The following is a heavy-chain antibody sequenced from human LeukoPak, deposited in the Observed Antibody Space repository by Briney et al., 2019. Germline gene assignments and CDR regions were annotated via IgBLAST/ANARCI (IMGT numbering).Heavy chain of an antibody. CDR3: ARGWWYGDENPPYFGY. V-gene: IGHV3-48*04. CDR1: GVTFSSYG. CDR2: ISNSGSTK. D-gene: IGHD2-15*01. Sequence: GGSLRLSCAASGVTFSSYGRRWVRQAPGKGLEWVSYISNSGSTKYNAGSVKGRFTISRDNAKISIYLQMNSLRVEDTAVYYCARGWWYGDENPPYFGYWGQGILVTVSS. J-gene: IGHJ4*02.